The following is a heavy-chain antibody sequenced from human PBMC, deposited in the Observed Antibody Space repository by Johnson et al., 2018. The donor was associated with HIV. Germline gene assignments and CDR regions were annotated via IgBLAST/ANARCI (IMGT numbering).Heavy chain of an antibody. D-gene: IGHD3-22*01. Sequence: VQLVESGGGVVQPGGSLRLSCAASGFTFSSYAMSWVRQAPGKGLEWVSAISGSGGSTYYADSVKGRFTISRDNSKNTLYLQMNSLRPEDTAVYYCSSPWYYDMYAFDIWGQGTLVTVSS. CDR2: ISGSGGST. CDR3: SSPWYYDMYAFDI. CDR1: GFTFSSYA. J-gene: IGHJ3*02. V-gene: IGHV3-23*04.